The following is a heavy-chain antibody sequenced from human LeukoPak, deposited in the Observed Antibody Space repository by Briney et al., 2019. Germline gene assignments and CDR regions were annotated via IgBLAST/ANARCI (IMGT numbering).Heavy chain of an antibody. CDR1: GDTLSQLT. V-gene: IGHV1-24*01. Sequence: ASVKVSCEISGDTLSQLTVHGVPQAPGGGRENVGRFDPEYGVKVFAQTFRGRVTMTGDTSTNTAYMELSSLRSEDTAVYYCATGIMIPAGFDYWGQGTLVTVSS. CDR2: FDPEYGVK. CDR3: ATGIMIPAGFDY. D-gene: IGHD3-16*01. J-gene: IGHJ4*02.